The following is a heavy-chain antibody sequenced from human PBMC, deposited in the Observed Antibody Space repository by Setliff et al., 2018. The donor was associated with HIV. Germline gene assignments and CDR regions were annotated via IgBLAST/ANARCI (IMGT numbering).Heavy chain of an antibody. CDR3: ARETMYDSRGYLSHYFDY. J-gene: IGHJ4*02. CDR2: IKTDSSST. D-gene: IGHD3-22*01. V-gene: IGHV3-74*01. Sequence: PGGSLRLSCAASGFTFSSYSMNWVRQAPGKGLEWVSRIKTDSSSTDYADSVKGRFTISRDNGRNTLYLQMNSLRDEDSAVYYCARETMYDSRGYLSHYFDYWGQGTPVTVSS. CDR1: GFTFSSYS.